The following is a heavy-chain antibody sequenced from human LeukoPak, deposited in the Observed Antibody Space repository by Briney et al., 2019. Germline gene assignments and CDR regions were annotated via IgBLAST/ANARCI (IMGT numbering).Heavy chain of an antibody. D-gene: IGHD5-18*01. J-gene: IGHJ4*02. CDR2: IYYSGST. CDR1: GGSISSYY. Sequence: SETLSLTCTVSGGSISSYYWSWIRQPPGKGLEWTGYIYYSGSTNYNPSLKSRVTISVDTSKNQFSLKLSSVTAADTAVYYCAKIYSYGATFDYWGQGTLVTVSS. CDR3: AKIYSYGATFDY. V-gene: IGHV4-59*01.